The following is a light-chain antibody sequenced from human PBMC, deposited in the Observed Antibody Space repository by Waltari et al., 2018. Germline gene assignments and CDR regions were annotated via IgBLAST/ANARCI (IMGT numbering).Light chain of an antibody. CDR1: QSVDRW. CDR3: QQCAASSWT. J-gene: IGKJ1*01. Sequence: IQMTQSPSNLPASVGARVTITCRASQSVDRWLTWFQQKPDKAPQLLIYGASGSASGVPSRFSGSGSGTEFTLTISSLQPEDAATYYCQQCAASSWTFGQGTKVEIK. V-gene: IGKV1-5*03. CDR2: GAS.